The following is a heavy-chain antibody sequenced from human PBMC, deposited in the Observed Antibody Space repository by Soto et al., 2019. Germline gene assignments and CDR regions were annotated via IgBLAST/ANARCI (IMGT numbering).Heavy chain of an antibody. V-gene: IGHV3-30-3*01. CDR1: GFTFSSYA. D-gene: IGHD5-12*01. Sequence: QVQLVESGGGVVQPGRSLRLSCAASGFTFSSYAMHWVRQAPGKGLEWVAVISYDGSNKYYADSVKGRFTISRDNSKNTRYLQMNSLRAEDTAVYYCARELRGGYDYGYYGMDVWGQGTTVTVSS. J-gene: IGHJ6*02. CDR2: ISYDGSNK. CDR3: ARELRGGYDYGYYGMDV.